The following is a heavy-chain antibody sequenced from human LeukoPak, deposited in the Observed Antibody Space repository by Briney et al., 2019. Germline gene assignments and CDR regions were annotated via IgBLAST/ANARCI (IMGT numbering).Heavy chain of an antibody. CDR2: ISSSGSTI. J-gene: IGHJ5*02. CDR3: AREVMDYNNWFDP. Sequence: PGGSLRLSCAASGFTFSSYEMNWVRQAPGKGLEWVSYISSSGSTIYYADSVKGRFTISRDSAKNSLYLQMNSLRAEDTAVYYCAREVMDYNNWFDPWGQGTLVTVSS. D-gene: IGHD4-11*01. V-gene: IGHV3-48*03. CDR1: GFTFSSYE.